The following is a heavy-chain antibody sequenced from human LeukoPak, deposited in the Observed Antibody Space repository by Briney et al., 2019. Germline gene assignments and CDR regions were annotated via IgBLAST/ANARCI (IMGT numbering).Heavy chain of an antibody. Sequence: GRSLRLSCAASGFTFSSYGMHWVRQAPGKGLEWVALISHDGSNKYYADSVKGRFTISRDNSKNTLYLQMNSLRPDDTAVYYCAKVIREVDMSYDYWGQGALVTVSS. CDR2: ISHDGSNK. D-gene: IGHD5-24*01. V-gene: IGHV3-30*18. CDR1: GFTFSSYG. CDR3: AKVIREVDMSYDY. J-gene: IGHJ4*02.